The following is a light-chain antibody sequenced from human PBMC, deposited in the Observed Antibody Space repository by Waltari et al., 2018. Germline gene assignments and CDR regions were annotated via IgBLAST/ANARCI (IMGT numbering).Light chain of an antibody. CDR3: QQYNRWPPLT. CDR1: QNIDNN. V-gene: IGKV3-15*01. Sequence: EVVMTQSPAALSVSPGERVTLSYKASQNIDNNLAWYQQKPGQSPRLLIYGASTRATGVPARVSGSGSGTEFTLTISSLQSEDCAVFYCQQYNRWPPLTFGGGTKVEIK. J-gene: IGKJ4*01. CDR2: GAS.